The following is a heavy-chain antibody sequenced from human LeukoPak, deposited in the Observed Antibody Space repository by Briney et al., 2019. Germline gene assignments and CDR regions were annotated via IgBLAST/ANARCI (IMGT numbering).Heavy chain of an antibody. Sequence: SETLSLTCTVSGGSISSSSYYWGWIRQPPGKGLEWIGSIYYSGSTYYNPSLKSRVTISVDTSKNQFSLKLSSVTAADTAVYYCATTVGESGSYPLYYYGMDVWGQGTTVTVSS. J-gene: IGHJ6*02. CDR1: GGSISSSSYY. D-gene: IGHD3-10*01. CDR2: IYYSGST. CDR3: ATTVGESGSYPLYYYGMDV. V-gene: IGHV4-39*01.